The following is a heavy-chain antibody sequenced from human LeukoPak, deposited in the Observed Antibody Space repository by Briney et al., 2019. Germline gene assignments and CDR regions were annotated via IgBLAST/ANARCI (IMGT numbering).Heavy chain of an antibody. CDR2: VYYSGTT. V-gene: IGHV4-39*01. CDR3: ARQDTITTPGVDY. J-gene: IGHJ4*02. CDR1: GGSISGSSYY. Sequence: PSETQSLTCTVSGGSISGSSYYWGWIRQPPGKGLEWIGNVYYSGTTYYNPSLKSRVTISVDTSKNQFSLKLSSVTAADTAVYYCARQDTITTPGVDYWGQGTPVTVSS. D-gene: IGHD3-3*01.